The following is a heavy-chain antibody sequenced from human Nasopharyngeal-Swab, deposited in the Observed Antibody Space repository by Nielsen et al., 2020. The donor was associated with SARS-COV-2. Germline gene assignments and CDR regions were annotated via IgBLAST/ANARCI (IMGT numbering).Heavy chain of an antibody. D-gene: IGHD5-24*01. CDR2: IYYSGGST. Sequence: SETLSLTCNVSGVSISTTHYCWGWIRQPPGKGLEWIGYIYYSGGSTNYNPSLKSRITLSVDTSKNQFSLRLSSVTAADTAVYYCARHDPRDDYNPWDYWGQGALVTVSS. J-gene: IGHJ4*02. CDR3: ARHDPRDDYNPWDY. V-gene: IGHV4-61*05. CDR1: GVSISTTHYC.